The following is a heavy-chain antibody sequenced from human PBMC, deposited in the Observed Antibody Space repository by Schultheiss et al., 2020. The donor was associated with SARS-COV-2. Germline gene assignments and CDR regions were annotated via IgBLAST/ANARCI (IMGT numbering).Heavy chain of an antibody. D-gene: IGHD3-16*01. V-gene: IGHV5-51*01. J-gene: IGHJ5*02. Sequence: GGSLRLSCAASGFTFSSYWMSWVRQAPEKGLEWMGIIYPGDSDTRYSPSFQGQVTISADKSISTAYLQWSSLKASDTAMYYCARLGRQNWFDPWGQGTLVTVSS. CDR1: GFTFSSYW. CDR3: ARLGRQNWFDP. CDR2: IYPGDSDT.